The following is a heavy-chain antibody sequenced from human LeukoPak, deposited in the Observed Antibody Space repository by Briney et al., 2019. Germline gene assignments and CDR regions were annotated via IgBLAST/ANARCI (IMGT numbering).Heavy chain of an antibody. D-gene: IGHD6-13*01. J-gene: IGHJ6*03. CDR2: IYYSGST. Sequence: PSETLSLTCTVSGGSISSSSYYWGWIRQPPGKGLEWIGSIYYSGSTYYNPSLKSRVTISVDTSKNQFSLKLSSVTAADTAVYYCARQSGQLFPRVYYYYYMDVWGKGTTVTISS. CDR1: GGSISSSSYY. CDR3: ARQSGQLFPRVYYYYYMDV. V-gene: IGHV4-39*01.